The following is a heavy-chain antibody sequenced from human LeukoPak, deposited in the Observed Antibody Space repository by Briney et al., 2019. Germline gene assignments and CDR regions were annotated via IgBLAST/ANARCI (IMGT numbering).Heavy chain of an antibody. CDR2: ISGSGGST. Sequence: PGGSLRLSCAASGFTFSSYAMSWVRQAPGKGLEWVSAISGSGGSTYYADPVKGRFTISRDNSKNTLYLQMNSLRAEDTAVYYCAKWYCSSTSCYSYYYYYMDVWGKGTTVTVSS. D-gene: IGHD2-2*01. J-gene: IGHJ6*03. CDR3: AKWYCSSTSCYSYYYYYMDV. CDR1: GFTFSSYA. V-gene: IGHV3-23*01.